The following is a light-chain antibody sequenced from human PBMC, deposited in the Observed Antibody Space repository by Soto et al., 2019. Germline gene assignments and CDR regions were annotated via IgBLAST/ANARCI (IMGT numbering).Light chain of an antibody. Sequence: EIVLTQSPGTLSLSPGERATLSCRASQSVSSSYLAWYQQKPGQAPRLLIYGASSRATGIPDRFSGRVSGTDVTLTISRQEPEYGAVYYCQQYGSSPTFGGGTKVEIK. CDR3: QQYGSSPT. CDR1: QSVSSSY. J-gene: IGKJ4*01. V-gene: IGKV3-20*01. CDR2: GAS.